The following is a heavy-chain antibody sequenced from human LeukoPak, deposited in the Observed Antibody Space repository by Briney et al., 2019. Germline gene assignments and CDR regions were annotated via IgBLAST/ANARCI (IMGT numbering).Heavy chain of an antibody. V-gene: IGHV3-21*01. D-gene: IGHD3-16*02. J-gene: IGHJ6*03. CDR1: GFTFSSYS. Sequence: GGSLRLSCAASGFTFSSYSMNWVRQAPGKGLEWVSSISSSSSYIYYADSVKGRFTISRDKSKNTLYLQMNSLRAEDTAVYYCAKDSIVYYYYYMDVWGKGTTVTVSS. CDR2: ISSSSSYI. CDR3: AKDSIVYYYYYMDV.